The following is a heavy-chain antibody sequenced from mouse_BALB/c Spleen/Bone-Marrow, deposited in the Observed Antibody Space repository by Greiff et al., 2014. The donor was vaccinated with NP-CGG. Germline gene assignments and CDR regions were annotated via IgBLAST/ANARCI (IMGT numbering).Heavy chain of an antibody. CDR3: ARVGLRLPYYFDY. CDR2: IDPSDSET. Sequence: QVQLQQFGPQVVRPGASVKISCKASGYSFTSYWMHWVKQRPGQGLEWIGMIDPSDSETRLNQKFKDKATLTVDKSSSTAYMQLSSPTSEDSAVYYCARVGLRLPYYFDYWGQGTTLTVSS. D-gene: IGHD1-2*01. V-gene: IGHV1S127*01. J-gene: IGHJ2*01. CDR1: GYSFTSYW.